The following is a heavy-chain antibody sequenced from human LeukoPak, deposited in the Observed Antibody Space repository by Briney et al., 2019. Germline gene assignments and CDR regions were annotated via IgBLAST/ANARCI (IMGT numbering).Heavy chain of an antibody. J-gene: IGHJ4*02. CDR3: AKAMGATLFDY. Sequence: GGSLRLSCAASGFTSSTYAMNWVRQAPGKGLEWVSAISSSGGGTYYADSVKGRFTISRDNSKNTLYLQMNSLRAGDTAVYYCAKAMGATLFDYWGQGTLVTVSS. CDR1: GFTSSTYA. V-gene: IGHV3-23*01. D-gene: IGHD1-26*01. CDR2: ISSSGGGT.